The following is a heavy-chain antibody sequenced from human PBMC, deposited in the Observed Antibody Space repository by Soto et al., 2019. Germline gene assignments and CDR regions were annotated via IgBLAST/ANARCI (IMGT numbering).Heavy chain of an antibody. CDR2: IWYDGRNI. J-gene: IGHJ3*01. CDR3: GRDSGHLSTYVSDALDF. D-gene: IGHD3-10*02. Sequence: QVQLVESGGGVVLPGRSLRLSCSASGFNVNSYGVHWVRQAPGKGLEWVAVIWYDGRNIFYADSVKGRFTVSRDNSKNTVYFQMNNLRVEDTALYYCGRDSGHLSTYVSDALDFWGQGTMVTVSS. CDR1: GFNVNSYG. V-gene: IGHV3-33*01.